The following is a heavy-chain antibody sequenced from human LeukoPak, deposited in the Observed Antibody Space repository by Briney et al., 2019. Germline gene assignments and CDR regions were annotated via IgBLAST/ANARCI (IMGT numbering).Heavy chain of an antibody. CDR3: ERPIYGGNSRFEP. Sequence: QSLKISCKVSGYSFTNYWIGWVRQLPGKGLEWMGIIYPGESDTTYSPSFQGQATISADKPINTAYVQWRSLKGSDTAMYYCERPIYGGNSRFEPWGQGTLVTVSS. J-gene: IGHJ5*02. D-gene: IGHD4-23*01. CDR1: GYSFTNYW. CDR2: IYPGESDT. V-gene: IGHV5-51*04.